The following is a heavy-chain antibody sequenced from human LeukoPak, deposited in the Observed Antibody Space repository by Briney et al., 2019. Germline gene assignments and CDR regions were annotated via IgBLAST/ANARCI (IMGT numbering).Heavy chain of an antibody. D-gene: IGHD3/OR15-3a*01. J-gene: IGHJ4*02. Sequence: SETLSLTCAVSGGSISSSNWWSWVRQPPGKGLEWIGEMYHSGSTNYNPSLKSRVTISLDNSKNQFSLRLTSVTAADTAVYYCARQTGSGLFILPGGQGTLVTVSS. V-gene: IGHV4-4*02. CDR1: GGSISSSNW. CDR2: MYHSGST. CDR3: ARQTGSGLFILP.